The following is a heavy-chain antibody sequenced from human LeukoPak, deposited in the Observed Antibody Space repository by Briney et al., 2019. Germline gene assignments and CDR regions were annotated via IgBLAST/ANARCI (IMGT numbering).Heavy chain of an antibody. J-gene: IGHJ5*02. CDR1: GYTFTSYD. Sequence: GASVKVSCKASGYTFTSYDINWVRQATGQGLEWMGWMNPNSGNTGYAQKFQGRVTMTRNTSISTAYMELSSLRSEDTAVYYCARLYDILTGYQPWGQGTLVTVSS. V-gene: IGHV1-8*01. CDR2: MNPNSGNT. D-gene: IGHD3-9*01. CDR3: ARLYDILTGYQP.